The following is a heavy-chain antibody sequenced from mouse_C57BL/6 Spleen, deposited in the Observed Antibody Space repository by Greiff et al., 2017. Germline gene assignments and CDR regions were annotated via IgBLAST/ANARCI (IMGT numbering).Heavy chain of an antibody. CDR2: IDPEDGET. CDR3: ARSAITTVVATGYFDY. V-gene: IGHV14-2*01. D-gene: IGHD1-1*01. CDR1: GFNIKDYY. Sequence: VQLQQPGAELVKPGASVKLSCKASGFNIKDYYMHWVKQRTEQGLEWIGRIDPEDGETKYAPKFQGKATITADTSSNTAYLQLSSLTSEDTAVYYCARSAITTVVATGYFDYWGQGTTLTVSS. J-gene: IGHJ2*01.